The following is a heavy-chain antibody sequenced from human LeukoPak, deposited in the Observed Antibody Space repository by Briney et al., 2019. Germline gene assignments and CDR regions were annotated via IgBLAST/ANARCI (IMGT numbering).Heavy chain of an antibody. CDR2: ISSSSSYI. V-gene: IGHV3-21*01. J-gene: IGHJ4*02. Sequence: GGSLRLSCAASGFTFSSYSMNWVRQAPEKGREWVSSISSSSSYIYYADSVKGRFTVSRDNAKNSLYLQMNSLRAEDTAVYYCASWGGLVPAAPYNDYWGQGTLVTVSS. CDR3: ASWGGLVPAAPYNDY. CDR1: GFTFSSYS. D-gene: IGHD2-2*01.